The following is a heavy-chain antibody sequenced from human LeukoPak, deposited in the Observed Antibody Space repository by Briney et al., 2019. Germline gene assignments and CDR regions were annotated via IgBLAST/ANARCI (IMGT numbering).Heavy chain of an antibody. CDR1: GFTFSSYG. D-gene: IGHD3-10*01. CDR3: ARSGRGVDSFYFYMDV. J-gene: IGHJ6*03. Sequence: GRSLRLSCAASGFTFSSYGMHWVRQAPGKGLEWVATVWYDGSNKNYVDSVKGRFSISRDNSKNTLYLQMNSLRAEDTAVYYCARSGRGVDSFYFYMDVWGKGTTVTVSS. CDR2: VWYDGSNK. V-gene: IGHV3-33*01.